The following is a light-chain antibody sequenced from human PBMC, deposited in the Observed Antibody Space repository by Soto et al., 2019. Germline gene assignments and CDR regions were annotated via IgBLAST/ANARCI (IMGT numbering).Light chain of an antibody. Sequence: QTVVTQEPSLTVSPGGTVTLTCGSSSGAVTSGHFPYWFQQRPGQAPRTLIYDTSNKHSWTPARFSGSLLGGKAALTLSGAQPEDEADYYCLLSYSGARVFGGGTQLTVL. V-gene: IGLV7-46*01. CDR3: LLSYSGARV. CDR1: SGAVTSGHF. CDR2: DTS. J-gene: IGLJ3*02.